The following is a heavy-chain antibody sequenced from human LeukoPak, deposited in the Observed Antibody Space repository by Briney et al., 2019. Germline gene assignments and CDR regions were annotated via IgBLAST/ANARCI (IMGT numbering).Heavy chain of an antibody. CDR2: ISYDGSNK. V-gene: IGHV3-30-3*01. D-gene: IGHD6-13*01. J-gene: IGHJ4*02. CDR1: GFTFSSYA. Sequence: PGGSLRLSCAASGFTFSSYAMHWVRQAPGKGLEWVAVISYDGSNKYYADSVKGRFTISRDNSKNTLYLQMNSLRPEDTAVYYCAKEIGAAAGRGFDYWGQGTLVTVSS. CDR3: AKEIGAAAGRGFDY.